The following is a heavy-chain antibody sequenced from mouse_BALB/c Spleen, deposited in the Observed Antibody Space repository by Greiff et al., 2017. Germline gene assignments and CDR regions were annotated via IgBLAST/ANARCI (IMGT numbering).Heavy chain of an antibody. CDR2: IDPENGDT. V-gene: IGHV14-4*02. CDR1: GFNIKDYY. CDR3: NARYYGNLDY. J-gene: IGHJ4*01. D-gene: IGHD2-1*01. Sequence: EVQLQQSGAELVRSGASVKLSCTASGFNIKDYYMHWVKQRPEQGLEWIGWIDPENGDTEYAPKFQGKATMTADTSSNTAYLQLSSLTSEDTAVYYCNARYYGNLDYWGQGTSVTVSS.